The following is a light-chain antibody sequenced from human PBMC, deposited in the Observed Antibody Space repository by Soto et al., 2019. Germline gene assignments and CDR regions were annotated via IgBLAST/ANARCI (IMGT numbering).Light chain of an antibody. J-gene: IGKJ1*01. CDR1: QSISNW. Sequence: DIQMTQSPSTLSASVGDRVTITCRARQSISNWLAWYQHKPGKAPKVVINDGSSLGSGVPPRFSGRGSGTEFTLNISRLQAGDSAIYFCRRHTSYYPWTFGQGTMVEIK. CDR2: DGS. V-gene: IGKV1-5*01. CDR3: RRHTSYYPWT.